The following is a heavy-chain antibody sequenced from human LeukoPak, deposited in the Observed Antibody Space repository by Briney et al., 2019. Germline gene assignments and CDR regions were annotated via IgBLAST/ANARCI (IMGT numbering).Heavy chain of an antibody. CDR1: GDSDSSNSAA. D-gene: IGHD3-10*01. CDR2: TYYRSKWFS. J-gene: IGHJ4*02. CDR3: ARMVGLVSDY. Sequence: SQTLSLTCALSGDSDSSNSAAWNWIRQSPSRGLEWLGRTYYRSKWFSYYAASVRSRITINPDTSKNQFSLQLKSVTPEDTAVYYCARMVGLVSDYWGQETRVTVSS. V-gene: IGHV6-1*01.